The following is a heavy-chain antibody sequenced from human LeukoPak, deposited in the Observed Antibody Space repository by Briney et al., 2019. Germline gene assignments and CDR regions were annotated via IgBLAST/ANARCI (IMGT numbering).Heavy chain of an antibody. Sequence: ASVKVSCKASGYTFTSYGISWVRQAPGQGLEWMGWISAYSGNTNYAQKLQGRVTMTTDTSSSTAYMELRSLRSDDTAVYYCAGGRGISNYYYYRDVWGKGTTVTVSS. J-gene: IGHJ6*03. CDR1: GYTFTSYG. V-gene: IGHV1-18*01. CDR2: ISAYSGNT. CDR3: AGGRGISNYYYYRDV. D-gene: IGHD3-10*01.